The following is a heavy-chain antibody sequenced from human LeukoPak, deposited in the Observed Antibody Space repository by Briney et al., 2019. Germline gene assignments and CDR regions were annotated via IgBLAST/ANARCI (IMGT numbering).Heavy chain of an antibody. CDR2: FDPEDGET. Sequence: ASVKVSCKVSGYTLTELSMHWVRQAPGKGLEWMGGFDPEDGETIYAQKFQGRVTITADESTSTAYMELSSLRSEDTAVYYCARAVTYCSSTSCYTKGYYYYGMDVWGQGTTVTVSS. V-gene: IGHV1-24*01. CDR3: ARAVTYCSSTSCYTKGYYYYGMDV. CDR1: GYTLTELS. D-gene: IGHD2-2*02. J-gene: IGHJ6*02.